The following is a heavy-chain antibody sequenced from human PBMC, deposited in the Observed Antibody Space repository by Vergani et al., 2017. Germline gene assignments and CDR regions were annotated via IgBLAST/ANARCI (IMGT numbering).Heavy chain of an antibody. CDR3: GRYSNYVYYYYYMDV. V-gene: IGHV4-31*03. CDR1: GGSISSGGYY. Sequence: QVQLQESGPGLVKPSQTLSLTCTVSGGSISSGGYYWSWIRQHPGKGLEWLGYIYYSGSTYYNPSLKSRVTISVDTSKNQFSLKLSSVTAADTAVYYCGRYSNYVYYYYYMDVWGKGTTVTVSS. D-gene: IGHD4-11*01. CDR2: IYYSGST. J-gene: IGHJ6*03.